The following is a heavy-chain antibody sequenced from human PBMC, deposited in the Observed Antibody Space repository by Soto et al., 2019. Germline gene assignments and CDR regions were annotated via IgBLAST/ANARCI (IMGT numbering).Heavy chain of an antibody. V-gene: IGHV4-34*01. D-gene: IGHD6-25*01. CDR1: RGSFSGFY. J-gene: IGHJ6*02. CDR3: ARGRGYVYGSNFYGLDV. CDR2: INHSGTT. Sequence: QVQLQQWGAGLLKPSETLALTCGVYRGSFSGFYWSWVRQTPGGGLEWIGGINHSGTTNYNPSFQNRVTISVDKSTNNFSLKMTSVTAADAAVYYCARGRGYVYGSNFYGLDVWGQGTTVTVSS.